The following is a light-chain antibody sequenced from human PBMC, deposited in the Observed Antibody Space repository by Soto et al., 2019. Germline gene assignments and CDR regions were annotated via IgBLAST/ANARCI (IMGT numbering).Light chain of an antibody. CDR2: KTS. V-gene: IGKV1-5*03. CDR1: QTISSW. J-gene: IGKJ1*01. Sequence: DIKMTQSPSTLSASVGDRVAIACRASQTISSWVAWYQQKPGKAPRLLIYKTSSLESGVPSRFSGSGSGTEFTLTINGLQPDDFASYYCQQYNSYSTFGQGTKVDIK. CDR3: QQYNSYST.